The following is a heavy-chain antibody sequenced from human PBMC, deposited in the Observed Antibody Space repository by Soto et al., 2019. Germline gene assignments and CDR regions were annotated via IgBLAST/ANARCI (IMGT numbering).Heavy chain of an antibody. CDR2: ISSSSSTI. Sequence: PGGSLKLSCAASGFTFSSYSMNWVRQAPGKGLEWVSYISSSSSTIYYADSVKGRFTISRDNAKNSLYLQMNSLRAEDTAVYYRSRAAGLPLDYYYYYYMDVWGKGTTVTVSS. D-gene: IGHD5-18*01. CDR1: GFTFSSYS. CDR3: SRAAGLPLDYYYYYYMDV. V-gene: IGHV3-48*01. J-gene: IGHJ6*03.